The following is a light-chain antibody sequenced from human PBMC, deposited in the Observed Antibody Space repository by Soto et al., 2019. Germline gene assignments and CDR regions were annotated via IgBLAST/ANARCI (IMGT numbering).Light chain of an antibody. Sequence: DIQMTQSPSSLSPSVGDRVTITCQASQDISNYLNWYQQKPGKAPKLLIYDASNLETGVPSRFSGSGSGTDFTFTISSLQPEDIATYYCQQYDNRALTFGGGTKVDIK. CDR3: QQYDNRALT. V-gene: IGKV1-33*01. J-gene: IGKJ4*01. CDR2: DAS. CDR1: QDISNY.